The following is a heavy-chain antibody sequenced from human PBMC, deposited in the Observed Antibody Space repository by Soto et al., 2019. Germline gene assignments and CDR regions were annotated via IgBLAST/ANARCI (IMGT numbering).Heavy chain of an antibody. CDR3: ARISEQQLADYYYGMDV. J-gene: IGHJ6*02. CDR2: IYYSGST. Sequence: SETLSLTCTVSGGSISSSSYYWGWIRQPPGKGLEWIGSIYYSGSTYYNPSLKSRVTISVDTSKNQFSLKLSSVTAADTAVYYCARISEQQLADYYYGMDVWGQGTTVTVSS. D-gene: IGHD6-13*01. V-gene: IGHV4-39*01. CDR1: GGSISSSSYY.